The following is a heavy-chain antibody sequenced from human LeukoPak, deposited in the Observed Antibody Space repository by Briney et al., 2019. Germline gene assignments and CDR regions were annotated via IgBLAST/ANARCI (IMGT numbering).Heavy chain of an antibody. D-gene: IGHD2-15*01. V-gene: IGHV4-59*01. CDR1: GGSISSYY. CDR2: IYYSGST. J-gene: IGHJ4*02. CDR3: ARGLYRRGGTYYFDY. Sequence: KPSETLSLTCTVSGGSISSYYWSWIRQPPGKGLEWIGYIYYSGSTNYNPSLKSRVTISVDTSKNQFSLKLSSVTAADTAVYYCARGLYRRGGTYYFDYWGQGTLVIVSS.